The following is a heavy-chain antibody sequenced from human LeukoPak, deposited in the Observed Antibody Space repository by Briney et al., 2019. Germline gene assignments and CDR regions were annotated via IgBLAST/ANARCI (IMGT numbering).Heavy chain of an antibody. D-gene: IGHD3-9*01. CDR3: ARHGSPELRYFDWLIYTGDY. Sequence: PSETLSLTCAVPGYSISSGYYWGWIRQPPGKGLEWIGSIYHSGSTYYNPSLKSRVTISVDTSKDQFSLKLSSVTAADTAVYYCARHGSPELRYFDWLIYTGDYWGQGTLVTVSS. J-gene: IGHJ4*02. CDR1: GYSISSGYY. V-gene: IGHV4-38-2*01. CDR2: IYHSGST.